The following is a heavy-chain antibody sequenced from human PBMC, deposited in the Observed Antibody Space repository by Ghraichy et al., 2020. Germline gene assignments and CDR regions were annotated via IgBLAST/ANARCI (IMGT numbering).Heavy chain of an antibody. V-gene: IGHV3-23*01. D-gene: IGHD5-18*01. CDR3: AKGRGYSYGYFDY. J-gene: IGHJ4*02. Sequence: GGSLRLSCAASGFTFSDYTMTWVRQAPGKGLEWVSAITGSGGNTYYADSVKGRFTISRDNSENTLYLQMNSLRGEDTAIYYCAKGRGYSYGYFDYLGQGTLVTVSS. CDR1: GFTFSDYT. CDR2: ITGSGGNT.